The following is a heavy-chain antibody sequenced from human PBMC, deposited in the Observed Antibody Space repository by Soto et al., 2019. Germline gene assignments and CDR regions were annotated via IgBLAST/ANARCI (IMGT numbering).Heavy chain of an antibody. J-gene: IGHJ4*02. CDR3: GKEILGIGWFVCDY. Sequence: GGSLRLSCAACGFNFTSYRVSWVRQAPGKGLEWVSAISGSGNDASYADSVRGRFTISRDNSRDTLYLQMNSLRADDTAVYYCGKEILGIGWFVCDYWGQGELVTVSS. V-gene: IGHV3-23*01. CDR1: GFNFTSYR. CDR2: ISGSGNDA. D-gene: IGHD6-19*01.